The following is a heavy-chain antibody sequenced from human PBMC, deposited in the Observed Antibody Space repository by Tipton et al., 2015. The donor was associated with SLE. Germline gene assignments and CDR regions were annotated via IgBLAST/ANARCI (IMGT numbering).Heavy chain of an antibody. D-gene: IGHD6-6*01. J-gene: IGHJ3*02. CDR1: GFTVSTNY. Sequence: QLVQSGGKLVQPGGSLRLSCAASGFTVSTNYMTWVRQAPGKGLEWVSVIYSGGSTYYADSVKGRFTISRHNSKNTLYLQVNSLRAEDTAVYYCARFAYTNSPATVDIWGQGTMVTVSS. CDR2: IYSGGST. CDR3: ARFAYTNSPATVDI. V-gene: IGHV3-53*04.